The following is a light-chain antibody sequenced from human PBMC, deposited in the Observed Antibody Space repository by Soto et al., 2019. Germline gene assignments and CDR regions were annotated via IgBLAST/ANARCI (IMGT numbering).Light chain of an antibody. J-gene: IGKJ1*01. Sequence: DIQMTQSPSTLSASVGDRVTITCRASQSISSWLAWYQQKPGKAPKLLIYEASNLESGVPSRFSSSGSGTEFTLTISSLQPDDFATYYCQQSNNYPWTFGQGTKVDIK. CDR3: QQSNNYPWT. V-gene: IGKV1-5*03. CDR2: EAS. CDR1: QSISSW.